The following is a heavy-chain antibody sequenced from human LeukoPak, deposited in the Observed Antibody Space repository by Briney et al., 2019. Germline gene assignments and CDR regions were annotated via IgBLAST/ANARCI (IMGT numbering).Heavy chain of an antibody. D-gene: IGHD1-20*01. CDR1: GFTFSSYW. V-gene: IGHV3-7*01. J-gene: IGHJ4*02. Sequence: GGSLRLSCAASGFTFSSYWMNWARQAPGKGLEWVASISHNGNVNYYVDSVKGRFTISRDNARNSLYLQMSSLRAEDTAVYYCAKDGAYDWNDKSDYWGQGTLVTVSS. CDR2: ISHNGNVN. CDR3: AKDGAYDWNDKSDY.